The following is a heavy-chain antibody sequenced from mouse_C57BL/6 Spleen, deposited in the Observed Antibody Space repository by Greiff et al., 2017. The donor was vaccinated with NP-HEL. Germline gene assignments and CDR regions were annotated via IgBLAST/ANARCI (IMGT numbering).Heavy chain of an antibody. Sequence: QVQLQQSGAELARPGASVKMSCKASGYTFTSYTMHWVKQRPGQGLEWIGYINPSSGYTKYNQKFKDKATLTADKSSSPAYMQLSSLTSEDSAVYYCARGGPLPYYYAMDYWGQGTSVTVSS. CDR2: INPSSGYT. CDR1: GYTFTSYT. CDR3: ARGGPLPYYYAMDY. J-gene: IGHJ4*01. V-gene: IGHV1-4*01.